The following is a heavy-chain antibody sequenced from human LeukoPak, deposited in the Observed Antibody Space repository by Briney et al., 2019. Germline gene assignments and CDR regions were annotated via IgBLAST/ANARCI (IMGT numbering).Heavy chain of an antibody. CDR2: INQDGSEK. CDR1: GFTVSSNY. D-gene: IGHD3-10*01. CDR3: ARPLKYYYGSETYFWFDP. J-gene: IGHJ5*02. V-gene: IGHV3-7*01. Sequence: PGGSLRLSCAASGFTVSSNYMSWVRQAPGKGLEWVANINQDGSEKYYVDSVKGRFTISRDNAKNSLYLQMNSLRAEDAAVYYCARPLKYYYGSETYFWFDPWGQGTLVTVSS.